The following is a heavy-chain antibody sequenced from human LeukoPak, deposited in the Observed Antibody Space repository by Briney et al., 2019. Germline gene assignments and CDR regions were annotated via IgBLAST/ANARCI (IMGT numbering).Heavy chain of an antibody. CDR2: ISGSGDKT. Sequence: GGSLTLSCAASGFTFSTYAMTWVRQAPGEGLQWVSSISGSGDKTYYAASVKGRFTISRDNSKNTVYLNMNGLRAEDTATYYCAKTLGGIVGYLEYWGQGTLVTVSS. CDR3: AKTLGGIVGYLEY. CDR1: GFTFSTYA. D-gene: IGHD1-26*01. J-gene: IGHJ4*02. V-gene: IGHV3-23*01.